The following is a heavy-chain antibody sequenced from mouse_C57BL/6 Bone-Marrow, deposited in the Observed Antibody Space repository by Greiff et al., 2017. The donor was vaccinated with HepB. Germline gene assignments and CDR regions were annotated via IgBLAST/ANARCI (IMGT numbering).Heavy chain of an antibody. D-gene: IGHD2-4*01. CDR1: GFTFSSYA. CDR2: ISDGGSYT. CDR3: ARVNDYDGEN. Sequence: EVHLVESGGGLVKPGGSLKLSCAASGFTFSSYAMSWVRQTPEKRLEWVATISDGGSYTYYPDNVKGRFTISRDNAKNNLYLQMSHLKSEDTAMYYCARVNDYDGENWGQGTLVTVSA. J-gene: IGHJ3*01. V-gene: IGHV5-4*01.